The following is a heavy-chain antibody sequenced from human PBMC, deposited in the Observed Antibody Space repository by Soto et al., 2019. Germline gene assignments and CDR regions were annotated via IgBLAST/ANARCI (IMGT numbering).Heavy chain of an antibody. CDR3: ARDTDHYDVTGYYSDLRY. D-gene: IGHD3-22*01. CDR2: IYYSGST. V-gene: IGHV4-59*12. J-gene: IGHJ4*02. Sequence: PSETLSLTCTVSGGSISSYYWSWIRQPPGKGLEWIGYIYYSGSTNYNPSLKSRVTISVDRSKNHFSLKLSSVTAADTAVYYCARDTDHYDVTGYYSDLRYWGQGALVTVSS. CDR1: GGSISSYY.